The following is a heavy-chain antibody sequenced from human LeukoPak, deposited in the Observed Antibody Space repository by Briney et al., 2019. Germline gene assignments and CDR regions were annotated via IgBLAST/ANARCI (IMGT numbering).Heavy chain of an antibody. CDR1: VGSISSGSYY. CDR2: IYTSGST. V-gene: IGHV4-61*02. J-gene: IGHJ4*02. CDR3: ARAADFGDYSDY. D-gene: IGHD4-17*01. Sequence: SQTLSLTCTVSVGSISSGSYYWSWIRQPAGKGLEWIGRIYTSGSTNYNPSLKSRVTISVDTYKNQFSLKLSSVTAADTAVYYCARAADFGDYSDYWGQGTLVTVSS.